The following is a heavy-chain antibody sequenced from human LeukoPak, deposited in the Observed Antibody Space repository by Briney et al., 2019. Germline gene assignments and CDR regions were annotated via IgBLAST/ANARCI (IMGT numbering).Heavy chain of an antibody. D-gene: IGHD3-22*01. CDR1: GGTFSSYA. Sequence: SVKVSCKASGGTFSSYAISWVRQAPGQGLEWMGRIIPIFGPANYPQNFQGRVTISTDKSTTTVYMELSSLRFDDTAVYYCARDTEIVTGAFDIWGQGTMVTVSS. CDR2: IIPIFGPA. V-gene: IGHV1-69*05. J-gene: IGHJ3*02. CDR3: ARDTEIVTGAFDI.